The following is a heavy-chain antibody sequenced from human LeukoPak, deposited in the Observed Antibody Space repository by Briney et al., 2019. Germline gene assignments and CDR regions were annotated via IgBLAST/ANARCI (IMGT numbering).Heavy chain of an antibody. CDR3: AQGVATINFDY. D-gene: IGHD5-24*01. V-gene: IGHV4-59*01. Sequence: SETLSLTCTVSGGSISSYYWSWIRQPPGKGLEWIGYMHYSGSTTYNPSLKRRVTILMDTSKNQFSLKMSYVTAADTGVYYCAQGVATINFDYWGQGTLVTVSS. CDR2: MHYSGST. J-gene: IGHJ4*02. CDR1: GGSISSYY.